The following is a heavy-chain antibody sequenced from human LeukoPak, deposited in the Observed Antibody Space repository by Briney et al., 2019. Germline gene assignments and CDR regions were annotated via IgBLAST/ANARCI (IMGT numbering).Heavy chain of an antibody. CDR2: IYSGGST. J-gene: IGHJ6*02. CDR1: GFTVSSNY. D-gene: IGHD3-10*01. CDR3: ARDFYGSGRYPYYYYAMDV. Sequence: PGGSLRLSCAASGFTVSSNYMSWVRQAPGKGLEWVSVIYSGGSTYYADSVKGRFTISRDNSKNTLYLQMNSLRAEDTALYYCARDFYGSGRYPYYYYAMDVWGQGTTVTVSS. V-gene: IGHV3-53*01.